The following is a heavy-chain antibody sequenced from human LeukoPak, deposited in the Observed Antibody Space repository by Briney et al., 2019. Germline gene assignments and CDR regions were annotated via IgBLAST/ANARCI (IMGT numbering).Heavy chain of an antibody. J-gene: IGHJ4*02. CDR2: VDYSGST. V-gene: IGHV4-39*07. Sequence: SSETLSLTCSLSGGFISTFSYYWAWIRQPPGKGLEWIGSVDYSGSTSYNPSLKSRVTISVDTSKNQFSLKLSSVTAADTAVYYCARGRKVQLLWFGELFSYWGQGTLVTVSS. D-gene: IGHD3-10*01. CDR3: ARGRKVQLLWFGELFSY. CDR1: GGFISTFSYY.